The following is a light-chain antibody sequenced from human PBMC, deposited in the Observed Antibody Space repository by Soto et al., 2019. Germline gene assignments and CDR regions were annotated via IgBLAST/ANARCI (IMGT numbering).Light chain of an antibody. Sequence: QSVLTQPASVSGSPGQSITISYTGTSSDIGRYNYVSWYQQHPGKAPKLMIYEVTNRPSGVSNRFSGSKSGNTASLTISGLQAEDEADYYCGSFTSSSTWVFGGGTKLTVL. CDR3: GSFTSSSTWV. CDR2: EVT. J-gene: IGLJ3*02. CDR1: SSDIGRYNY. V-gene: IGLV2-14*01.